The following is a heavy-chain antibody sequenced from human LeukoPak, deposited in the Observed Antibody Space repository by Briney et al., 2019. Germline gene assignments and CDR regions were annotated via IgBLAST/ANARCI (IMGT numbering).Heavy chain of an antibody. CDR3: ARIISYYYGSGSYYYYYYYMDV. Sequence: SETLSLTCAVYGGSFSGYYWSWIRQPPGKGLEWIGEINHSGSTNYNPSLKSRVTISVDTSKNQFSLKLSSVTAADTAVYYCARIISYYYGSGSYYYYYYYMDVWGKGTTVTVSS. D-gene: IGHD3-10*01. V-gene: IGHV4-34*01. CDR1: GGSFSGYY. J-gene: IGHJ6*03. CDR2: INHSGST.